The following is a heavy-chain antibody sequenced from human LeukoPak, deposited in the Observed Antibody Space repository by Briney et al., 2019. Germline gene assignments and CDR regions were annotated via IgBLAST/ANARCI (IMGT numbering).Heavy chain of an antibody. Sequence: GGSLRLSCAATGFTFSTSAMSWVRQAPGKGLEWVANIKKDGSEIYYVDSVKGRFTISRDNAKSSLYLQMNSLRAEDTAVYYCASYYCSGGSCSLGDGMGVWGQGATVTVSS. CDR2: IKKDGSEI. J-gene: IGHJ6*02. CDR3: ASYYCSGGSCSLGDGMGV. CDR1: GFTFSTSA. D-gene: IGHD2-15*01. V-gene: IGHV3-7*01.